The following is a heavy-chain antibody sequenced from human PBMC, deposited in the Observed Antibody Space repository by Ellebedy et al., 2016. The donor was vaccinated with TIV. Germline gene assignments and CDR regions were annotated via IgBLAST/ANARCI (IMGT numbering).Heavy chain of an antibody. D-gene: IGHD5-18*01. CDR2: IDPSDSYN. CDR1: GYSFTNYW. CDR3: ARHMNTAMTNDH. J-gene: IGHJ4*02. Sequence: GESLKISCKGSGYSFTNYWIGWVRQMPGKGLEWMGRIDPSDSYNKYSPSFQGHVTISVDKSISTAYLQWSSLKASDTAMYYCARHMNTAMTNDHWGQGTLVTVSS. V-gene: IGHV5-10-1*01.